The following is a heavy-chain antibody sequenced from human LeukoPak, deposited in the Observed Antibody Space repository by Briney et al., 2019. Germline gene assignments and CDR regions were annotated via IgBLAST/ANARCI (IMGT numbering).Heavy chain of an antibody. Sequence: ASVKVSCKVSGYTLTELSMHWVRQAPGKGLEWMGGFDPEDGETIYAQKFQGRVTMTEDTSTDTAYMELSSLRSEDTAVYYCATEAWQLVREFGYYYYYMDVWGKGTTVTVSS. CDR2: FDPEDGET. CDR1: GYTLTELS. CDR3: ATEAWQLVREFGYYYYYMDV. V-gene: IGHV1-24*01. J-gene: IGHJ6*03. D-gene: IGHD6-6*01.